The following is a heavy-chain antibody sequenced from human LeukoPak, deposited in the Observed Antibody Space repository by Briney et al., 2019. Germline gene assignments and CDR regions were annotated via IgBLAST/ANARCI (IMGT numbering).Heavy chain of an antibody. D-gene: IGHD3-10*01. CDR1: GFTFDDYA. Sequence: GRSLRLSCAASGFTFDDYAMHWVRQAPGKGLEWVSGISWNSGSIDYADSVKGRFTISRDNAKNSLYLQMNSLRAEDTALYYCAKGSGAMVGKYAFDIWGQGTMVTVSS. V-gene: IGHV3-9*01. CDR2: ISWNSGSI. CDR3: AKGSGAMVGKYAFDI. J-gene: IGHJ3*02.